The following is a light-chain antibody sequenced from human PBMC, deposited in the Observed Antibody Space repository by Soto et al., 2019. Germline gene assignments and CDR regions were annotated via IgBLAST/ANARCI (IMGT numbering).Light chain of an antibody. CDR2: DAS. CDR3: QQYNSYLLT. V-gene: IGKV1-5*01. J-gene: IGKJ4*01. Sequence: DIQMTQSPSTLSASVGDRVTITCRASQSISSWLAWYQQKPGKAPKLLIYDASSLESGVPSRFSGSGSGTEFSLTISSLQPDDFATYYCQQYNSYLLTFGGGTKVEIK. CDR1: QSISSW.